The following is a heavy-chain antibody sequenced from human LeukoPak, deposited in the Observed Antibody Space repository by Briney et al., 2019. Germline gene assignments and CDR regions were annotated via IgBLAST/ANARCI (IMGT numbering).Heavy chain of an antibody. CDR3: ARDREIYDFWKGNGNWFDP. CDR1: GVSISNYY. D-gene: IGHD3-3*01. Sequence: PSETLSLTCTVSGVSISNYYWSWIRQPAGKRLEWIGRIYASGSTDYNPSLKSRVTMSVDTSKNQFSLRLTSLTAADTATYYCARDREIYDFWKGNGNWFDPWGQGTLVTVSS. J-gene: IGHJ5*02. V-gene: IGHV4-4*07. CDR2: IYASGST.